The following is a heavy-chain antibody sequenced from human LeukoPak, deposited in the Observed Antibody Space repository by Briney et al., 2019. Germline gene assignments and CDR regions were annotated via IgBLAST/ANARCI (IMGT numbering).Heavy chain of an antibody. V-gene: IGHV1-18*01. CDR3: VRDLYSSTLSPYY. CDR2: ISTYNGNT. D-gene: IGHD6-6*01. J-gene: IGHJ4*02. Sequence: ASVRVSCKASGYTFTSYGISWVRQAPGQGLEWMGWISTYNGNTNYAQKLQGRVTLTTDTSTSTAYMELRSLRSEDTAVYFCVRDLYSSTLSPYYWGQGSLVTVSS. CDR1: GYTFTSYG.